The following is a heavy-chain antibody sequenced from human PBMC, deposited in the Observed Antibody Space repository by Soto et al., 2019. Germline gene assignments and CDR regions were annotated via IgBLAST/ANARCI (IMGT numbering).Heavy chain of an antibody. CDR1: GGSISTFY. Sequence: QVQLQESGPGLVKPSETLSLTCTISGGSISTFYWSWIRQPPGKGLEWIGYIHYTGSTNYNPSLKSGVTISVVTSKNQFYLKLHSVAAADTVIYYCWGAGFSASNYDLDYWGQGTLVTVS. CDR2: IHYTGST. CDR3: WGAGFSASNYDLDY. J-gene: IGHJ4*02. D-gene: IGHD1-26*01. V-gene: IGHV4-59*01.